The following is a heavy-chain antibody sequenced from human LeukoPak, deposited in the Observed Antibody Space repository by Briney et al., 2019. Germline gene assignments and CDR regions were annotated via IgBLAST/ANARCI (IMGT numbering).Heavy chain of an antibody. Sequence: SETLSLTCTVSGGSISSSSYYWGWIRQPPGKGLEWIGSIYYSGSTYYNPSLKSRVTISVDTSKNQFSLKPSSVTAADTAVYYCARSGWSTYYFDYWGQGTLVTVSS. CDR3: ARSGWSTYYFDY. V-gene: IGHV4-39*07. CDR1: GGSISSSSYY. CDR2: IYYSGST. D-gene: IGHD2-15*01. J-gene: IGHJ4*02.